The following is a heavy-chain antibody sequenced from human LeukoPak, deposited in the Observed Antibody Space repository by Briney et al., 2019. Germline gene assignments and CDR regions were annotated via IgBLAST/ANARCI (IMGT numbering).Heavy chain of an antibody. CDR2: IYSGGSP. J-gene: IGHJ4*02. V-gene: IGHV3-66*01. D-gene: IGHD3-10*01. CDR1: GFTVSSNY. CDR3: ATQVTTMVRGVIGDY. Sequence: GGSLRLSCAASGFTVSSNYMSWVRQAPGKGLEWVSVIYSGGSPYYADSVKGRFTISRDNSKNTLYLQMNSLRAEDTAVYYCATQVTTMVRGVIGDYWGQGTLVTVSS.